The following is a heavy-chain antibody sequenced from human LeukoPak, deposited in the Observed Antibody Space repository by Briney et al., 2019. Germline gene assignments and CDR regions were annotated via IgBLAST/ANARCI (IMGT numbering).Heavy chain of an antibody. D-gene: IGHD3-9*01. CDR3: ARARDYDILTGYSDDAFDI. J-gene: IGHJ3*02. V-gene: IGHV1-69*04. CDR1: GGTFSRYA. Sequence: EPSVKVSCKASGGTFSRYAISWVRQAPGQGLEWMRRIIPILGIANYAQKFQGRVTITADKSTSTAYMELSSLRSEDTAVYYCARARDYDILTGYSDDAFDICGQGTMVTVSS. CDR2: IIPILGIA.